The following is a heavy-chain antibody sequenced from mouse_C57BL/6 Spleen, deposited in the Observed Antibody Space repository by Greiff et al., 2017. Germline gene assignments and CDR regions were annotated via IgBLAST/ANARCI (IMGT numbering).Heavy chain of an antibody. CDR2: IRLKSDNYAT. CDR3: TAYYSKRAMDY. CDR1: GFTFSNYW. D-gene: IGHD2-5*01. V-gene: IGHV6-3*01. Sequence: DVKLVESGGGLVQPGGSMKLSCVASGFTFSNYWLNWVRQSPEQGLEWVAQIRLKSDNYATNYAESVKGRFTISRDDSKSSVYLQMNNLMAEDTGIYYCTAYYSKRAMDYWGQGTSVTVSS. J-gene: IGHJ4*01.